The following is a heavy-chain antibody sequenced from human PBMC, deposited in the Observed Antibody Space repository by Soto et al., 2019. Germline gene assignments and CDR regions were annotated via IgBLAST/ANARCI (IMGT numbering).Heavy chain of an antibody. V-gene: IGHV2-5*02. CDR2: IYWEDDK. Sequence: QITLKESGPTVVKPTQTLTLTCTFSGFSVSTRGVGVGWIRQPPGKALAWLALIYWEDDKRYRQSLKTRLSLTKDTSKNQVVLTMTNMDPVDTGTYYCAHKGDGYRGFKYWGQGTLVTVSS. D-gene: IGHD5-12*01. J-gene: IGHJ4*02. CDR3: AHKGDGYRGFKY. CDR1: GFSVSTRGVG.